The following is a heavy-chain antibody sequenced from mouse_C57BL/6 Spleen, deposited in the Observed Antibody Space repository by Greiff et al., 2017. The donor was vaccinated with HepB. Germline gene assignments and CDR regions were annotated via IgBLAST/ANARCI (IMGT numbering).Heavy chain of an antibody. Sequence: VQRVESGAELARPGASVKLSCKASGYTFTSYGISWVKQRTGQGLEWIGEIYPRSGNTYYNEKFKGKATLTADKSSSTAYMELRSLTSEDSAVYFCARDYGVATGTYWYFDVWGTGTTVTVSS. CDR1: GYTFTSYG. CDR3: ARDYGVATGTYWYFDV. J-gene: IGHJ1*03. CDR2: IYPRSGNT. V-gene: IGHV1-81*01. D-gene: IGHD1-1*01.